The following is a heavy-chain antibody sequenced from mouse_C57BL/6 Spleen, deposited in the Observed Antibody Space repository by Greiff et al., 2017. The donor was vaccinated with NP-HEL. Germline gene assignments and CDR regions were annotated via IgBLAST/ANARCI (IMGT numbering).Heavy chain of an antibody. CDR2: ISSGGDYI. J-gene: IGHJ4*01. Sequence: DVKVVESGEGLVKPGGSLKLSCAASGFTFSSYAMSWVRQTPEKRLEWVAYISSGGDYIYYADTVKGRFTISRDNARNTLYLQMSSLKSEDTAMYYCTRDRRTTVVDAMDYWGQGTSVTVSS. V-gene: IGHV5-9-1*02. CDR3: TRDRRTTVVDAMDY. CDR1: GFTFSSYA. D-gene: IGHD1-1*01.